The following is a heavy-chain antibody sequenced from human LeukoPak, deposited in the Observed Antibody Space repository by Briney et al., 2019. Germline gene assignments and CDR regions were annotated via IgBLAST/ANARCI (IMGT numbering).Heavy chain of an antibody. CDR2: TYYSGSS. Sequence: SETLSLTCTVSGDSVSSSNFYWGWIRQPPGQGLEWIASTYYSGSSYYNTSLKSRVSISVDTSKNQFSLKLSSVTAADTAVYYCTRGYSSGFAGAWGQGTLVTVSS. J-gene: IGHJ5*02. D-gene: IGHD6-19*01. CDR3: TRGYSSGFAGA. V-gene: IGHV4-39*07. CDR1: GDSVSSSNFY.